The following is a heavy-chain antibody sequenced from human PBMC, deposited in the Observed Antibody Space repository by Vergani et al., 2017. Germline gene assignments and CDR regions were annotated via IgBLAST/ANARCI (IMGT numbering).Heavy chain of an antibody. CDR3: ARDSGRGQQLVRLNY. CDR2: ISSSSSYK. V-gene: IGHV3-21*01. J-gene: IGHJ4*02. CDR1: GFTFSSYS. Sequence: EVQLVESGGGLVKPGGSLRLSCAASGFTFSSYSMNWVRQAPGKGLEWVSSISSSSSYKYYADSVKGRFTISRDNAKNSLYLQMNSLRAEDTAVYYCARDSGRGQQLVRLNYWGQGTLVTVSS. D-gene: IGHD6-13*01.